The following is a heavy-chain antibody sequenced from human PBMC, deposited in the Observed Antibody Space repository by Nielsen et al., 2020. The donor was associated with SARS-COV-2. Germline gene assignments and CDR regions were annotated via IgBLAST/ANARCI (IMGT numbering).Heavy chain of an antibody. CDR1: GGSFSGYY. V-gene: IGHV4-34*01. CDR3: AREGVEWELLVHYYYYMDV. J-gene: IGHJ6*03. Sequence: SQTLSLTCAVYGGSFSGYYWSWIRQPPGKGLEWIGEINHSGSTNYNPSLKSRVTISVDTSKNQFSLKLSSVTAADTAVYYCAREGVEWELLVHYYYYMDVWGKGTTVTVSS. CDR2: INHSGST. D-gene: IGHD1-26*01.